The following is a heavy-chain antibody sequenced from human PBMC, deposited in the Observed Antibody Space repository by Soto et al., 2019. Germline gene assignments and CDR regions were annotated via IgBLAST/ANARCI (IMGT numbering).Heavy chain of an antibody. Sequence: EVQLLESGGDLVQPGGSLRLPCVASGFDFSTYAVTWVRQAQGKGLEWVSSISRSSSVIYYADPVKGRFIISRDNSKNTLYLQMNSLRAEDTARYYCAKDPNGDYIGAFDDWGQGTLVTVSS. J-gene: IGHJ4*02. D-gene: IGHD4-17*01. V-gene: IGHV3-23*01. CDR1: GFDFSTYA. CDR2: ISRSSSVI. CDR3: AKDPNGDYIGAFDD.